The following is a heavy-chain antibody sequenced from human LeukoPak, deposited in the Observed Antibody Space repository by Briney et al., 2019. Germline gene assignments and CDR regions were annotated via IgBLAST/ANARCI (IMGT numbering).Heavy chain of an antibody. CDR2: IKQDGSKK. CDR3: ATPLDYYDSSGYHQGGD. D-gene: IGHD3-22*01. CDR1: GFTFSSYW. Sequence: GGSLRLSCAASGFTFSSYWMSWVRQAPGKGLEWVANIKQDGSKKNYVDSVKGRFTISRDNAKNSLYLQMNSLRAEDTAVYYCATPLDYYDSSGYHQGGDWGQGTLVTVSS. V-gene: IGHV3-7*03. J-gene: IGHJ4*02.